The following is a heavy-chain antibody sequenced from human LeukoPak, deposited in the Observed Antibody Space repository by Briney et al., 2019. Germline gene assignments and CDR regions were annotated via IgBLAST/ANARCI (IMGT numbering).Heavy chain of an antibody. V-gene: IGHV3-64*01. CDR3: ARALVIQEGFDY. J-gene: IGHJ4*02. D-gene: IGHD2-21*01. Sequence: PGGPLRLSCAASGFTFSRYAMHWVRQAPGKGLQYVSGISSNGGSTVYANSVKGRFIISRDNSKNTLYLQMGSLRAEDMAVYYCARALVIQEGFDYWGQGALVTVSS. CDR2: ISSNGGST. CDR1: GFTFSRYA.